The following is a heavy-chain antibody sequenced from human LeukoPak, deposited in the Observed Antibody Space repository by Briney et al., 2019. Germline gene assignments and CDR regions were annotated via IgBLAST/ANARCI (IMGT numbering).Heavy chain of an antibody. D-gene: IGHD3-3*01. CDR2: IYYSGST. CDR3: ARAVYDFWSGHHNWFDP. V-gene: IGHV4-59*01. Sequence: SETLSLTCTVSGGSISSYYWSWIRQPPGKGLEWIGYIYYSGSTNYNPSLKSRVTISVDTSKNQFSLKLSSVTAADTAVYYCARAVYDFWSGHHNWFDPWGQGTLVTASS. CDR1: GGSISSYY. J-gene: IGHJ5*02.